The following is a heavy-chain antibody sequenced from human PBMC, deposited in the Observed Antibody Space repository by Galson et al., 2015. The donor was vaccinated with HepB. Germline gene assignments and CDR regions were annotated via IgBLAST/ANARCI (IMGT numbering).Heavy chain of an antibody. CDR3: TGGLVSAYTA. V-gene: IGHV3-74*01. Sequence: SLRLSCAVSGFAFSGSWMHWVRQAPGKGLVWVSRITTDGSGTSYADSVNGRFTISRDNAKNMLYLQMNSLRAEDTAVYYCTGGLVSAYTAWGQGTLVTVSS. D-gene: IGHD2-21*02. J-gene: IGHJ4*02. CDR2: ITTDGSGT. CDR1: GFAFSGSW.